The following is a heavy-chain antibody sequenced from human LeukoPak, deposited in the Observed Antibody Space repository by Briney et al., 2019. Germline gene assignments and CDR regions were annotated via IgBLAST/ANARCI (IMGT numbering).Heavy chain of an antibody. D-gene: IGHD3-10*01. CDR2: LWSDGNNK. V-gene: IGHV3-33*06. Sequence: GGSLRLSCEASGFTFSSYGMHGVRQAPGKGLECVAILWSDGNNKYYTDSVKGRFTISRDNSKNTLYLQMDSLRAEDTAVYYCAKEGSGVRGSYYFDCWGQGTLVTVSS. CDR3: AKEGSGVRGSYYFDC. CDR1: GFTFSSYG. J-gene: IGHJ4*02.